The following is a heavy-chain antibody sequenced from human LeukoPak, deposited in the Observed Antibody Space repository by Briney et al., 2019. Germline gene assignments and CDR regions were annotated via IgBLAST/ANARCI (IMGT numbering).Heavy chain of an antibody. Sequence: GGSLRLSCAASGFTFSDYYMSWVRQAPGKGLEWVANIKQDGSEKYYVDSVKGRFTISRDNAENSLYLQMNSLRAEDTAVYYCARDLTYYYDSSDYWGQGTLVTVSS. D-gene: IGHD3-22*01. CDR3: ARDLTYYYDSSDY. J-gene: IGHJ4*02. CDR2: IKQDGSEK. CDR1: GFTFSDYY. V-gene: IGHV3-7*03.